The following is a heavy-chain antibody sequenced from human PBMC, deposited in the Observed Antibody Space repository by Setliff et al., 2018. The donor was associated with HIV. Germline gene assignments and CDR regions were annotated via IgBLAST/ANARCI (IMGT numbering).Heavy chain of an antibody. CDR1: GDSLGSYY. CDR3: ARHYGGNLDAFDI. Sequence: SETLSLTCSVSGDSLGSYYWGWIRQPPGKGLEWIGSIYHSGSTYYNPSLKSRVTISVDTSKNQFSLKLSSVTAADTAVFYCARHYGGNLDAFDIWGLGTMVTVSS. J-gene: IGHJ3*02. V-gene: IGHV4-38-2*02. D-gene: IGHD4-17*01. CDR2: IYHSGST.